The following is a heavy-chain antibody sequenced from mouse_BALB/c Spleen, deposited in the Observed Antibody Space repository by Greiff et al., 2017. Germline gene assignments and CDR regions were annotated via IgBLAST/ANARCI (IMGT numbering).Heavy chain of an antibody. Sequence: QVQLKESGPGLVAPSQSLSITCTVSGFSLTSYGVHWVRQPPGKGLEWLGVIWAGGSTNYNSALMSRLSISKDNSKSQVFLKMNSLQTDDTAMYYCARGYYGSSYVGYAMDYWGQGTSVTVSS. CDR2: IWAGGST. CDR1: GFSLTSYG. D-gene: IGHD1-1*01. J-gene: IGHJ4*01. V-gene: IGHV2-9*02. CDR3: ARGYYGSSYVGYAMDY.